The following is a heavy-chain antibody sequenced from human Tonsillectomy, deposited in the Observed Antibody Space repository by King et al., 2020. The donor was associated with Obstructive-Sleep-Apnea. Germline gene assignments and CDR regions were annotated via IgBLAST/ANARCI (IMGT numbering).Heavy chain of an antibody. CDR1: GFTFSSYG. D-gene: IGHD2-2*01. V-gene: IGHV3-30*03. J-gene: IGHJ4*02. Sequence: VQLVESGGGVVQPGRSLRLSCAASGFTFSSYGMHWVRQAPGKGLEWVALMSYDGNNKFYADSVKGRFTISGDTAKNTLYLQMSSLRAEDTAVYYCASAAMRAPAFDYWGQGTLVTVSS. CDR2: MSYDGNNK. CDR3: ASAAMRAPAFDY.